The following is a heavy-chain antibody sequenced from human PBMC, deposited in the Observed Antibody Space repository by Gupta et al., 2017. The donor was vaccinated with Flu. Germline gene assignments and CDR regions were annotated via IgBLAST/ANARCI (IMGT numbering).Heavy chain of an antibody. CDR3: AHIGLIIARPLT. CDR1: GFSLTSSTVG. J-gene: IGHJ5*02. V-gene: IGHV2-5*02. D-gene: IGHD6-6*01. CDR2: IYGDDEK. Sequence: QITLKESGPTLVEPTQTLTLTCTFSGFSLTSSTVGVGWIRQPPGKAPEWLALIYGDDEKRYSPSVKSRPTITKDSSKNQVVLTMTNMDTVDTGTYYCAHIGLIIARPLTWGQGTLVTVSS.